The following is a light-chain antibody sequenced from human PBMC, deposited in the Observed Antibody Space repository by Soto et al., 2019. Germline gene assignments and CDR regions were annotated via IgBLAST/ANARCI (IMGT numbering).Light chain of an antibody. CDR3: QQYKSYST. Sequence: DIQMTQSPSTLSASVGDRVTITCRASQSISYWLAWYQQKPGKAPKVLISGATTLESGVPSRFSGSGSGTEFTLTISSLQPDDIATYYCQQYKSYSTFGQGTKVDIK. V-gene: IGKV1-5*01. CDR2: GAT. J-gene: IGKJ1*01. CDR1: QSISYW.